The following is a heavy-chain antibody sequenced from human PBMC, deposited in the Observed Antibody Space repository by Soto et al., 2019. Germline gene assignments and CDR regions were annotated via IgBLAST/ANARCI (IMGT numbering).Heavy chain of an antibody. J-gene: IGHJ4*02. CDR2: IYYSGST. D-gene: IGHD6-19*01. V-gene: IGHV4-59*08. CDR1: GVSISSYY. Sequence: SETLSLTCTVSGVSISSYYWSWIRPPPGKGLEWIGYIYYSGSTNYNPSLKSRVTISVDTSKNQFSLKLSSVTAADTAVYYCARHGIAVAGTSFDYWGQGTLVTVSS. CDR3: ARHGIAVAGTSFDY.